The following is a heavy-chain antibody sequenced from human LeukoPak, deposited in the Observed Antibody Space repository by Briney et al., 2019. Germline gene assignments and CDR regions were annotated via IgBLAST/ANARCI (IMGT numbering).Heavy chain of an antibody. CDR1: GGSFSGYY. CDR3: ARGSWALAY. CDR2: IYYSGST. V-gene: IGHV4-59*01. D-gene: IGHD3-16*01. J-gene: IGHJ4*02. Sequence: PSETLSLTCAVYGGSFSGYYWSWIRQPPGKGLEWIGYIYYSGSTNYNPSLKSRVTISVDTSKNQFSLKLSSVTAADTAVYYCARGSWALAYWGQGTLVTVSS.